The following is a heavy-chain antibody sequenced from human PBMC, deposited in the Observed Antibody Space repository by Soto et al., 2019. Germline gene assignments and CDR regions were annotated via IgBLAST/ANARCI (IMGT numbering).Heavy chain of an antibody. CDR1: GYTFTGNY. CDR3: VREGVGPTYGWFDP. V-gene: IGHV1-2*04. Sequence: QVQLVQSGAEVKKPGASVKVSCEATGYTFTGNYLHWVRQAPGQGLEWMGWIHPHSGATKYAQKFQGWVTMTRDTSISTAYLDLSSLKSNDTAVYYCVREGVGPTYGWFDPWGPGTLVTVSS. D-gene: IGHD1-26*01. CDR2: IHPHSGAT. J-gene: IGHJ5*02.